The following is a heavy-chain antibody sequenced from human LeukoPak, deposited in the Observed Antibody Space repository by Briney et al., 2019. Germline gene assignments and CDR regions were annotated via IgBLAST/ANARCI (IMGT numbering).Heavy chain of an antibody. Sequence: ASVKVSCKASGYTLTSYGTSWVRQAPGQGLEWMGWIGAYNGNTNYAQKLQGRVTMTTDTSTSTAYMELRSLRSDDTAVYYCARDGYCSGGRCYDHWFDPWGQGTLVTVSS. J-gene: IGHJ5*02. D-gene: IGHD2-15*01. CDR2: IGAYNGNT. V-gene: IGHV1-18*01. CDR3: ARDGYCSGGRCYDHWFDP. CDR1: GYTLTSYG.